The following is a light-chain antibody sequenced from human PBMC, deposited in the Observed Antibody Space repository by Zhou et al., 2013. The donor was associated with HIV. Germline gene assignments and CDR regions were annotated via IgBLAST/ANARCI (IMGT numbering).Light chain of an antibody. CDR2: DAS. V-gene: IGKV3-11*01. CDR3: QQRSNPNT. CDR1: QSVSSY. Sequence: EIVLTQSPATLSLSPGERATLSCRASQSVSSYLAWYQQKPGQAPRLLIYDASTRATGIPARFSGSGSGTDFTLSISSLEPEDFAVYYCQQRSNPNTFGQGHDW. J-gene: IGKJ5*01.